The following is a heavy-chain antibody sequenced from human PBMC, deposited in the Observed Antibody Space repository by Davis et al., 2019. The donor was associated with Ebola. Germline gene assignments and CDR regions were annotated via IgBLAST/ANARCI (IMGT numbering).Heavy chain of an antibody. CDR3: ARRRTVYSSRFYYYYGMDV. Sequence: ASVKVSCKASGYTFTSYGISWARQAPGQGLEWMGRISAYNGNTNYAQKLQGRVTMTTDTSTSTAYMELRSLRSDDTAVYYCARRRTVYSSRFYYYYGMDVWGQGTTVTVSS. D-gene: IGHD6-13*01. J-gene: IGHJ6*02. CDR2: ISAYNGNT. V-gene: IGHV1-18*01. CDR1: GYTFTSYG.